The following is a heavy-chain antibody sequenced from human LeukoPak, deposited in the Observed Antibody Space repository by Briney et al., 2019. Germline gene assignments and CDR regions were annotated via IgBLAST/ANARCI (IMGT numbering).Heavy chain of an antibody. D-gene: IGHD1-26*01. CDR2: ISVYNGDT. Sequence: ASVKLSCKASGYTFTSYGISWVRQAPGQGLEWMGWISVYNGDTNYAQKLQGRVTMTTDTSTSTAYMELSRLRSDDTAVYYRARTGWEPWTVYYYYYMDVWGKGTTVTVSS. V-gene: IGHV1-18*01. J-gene: IGHJ6*03. CDR3: ARTGWEPWTVYYYYYMDV. CDR1: GYTFTSYG.